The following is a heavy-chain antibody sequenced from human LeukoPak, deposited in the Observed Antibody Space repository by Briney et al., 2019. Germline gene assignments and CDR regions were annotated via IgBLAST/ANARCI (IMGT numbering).Heavy chain of an antibody. CDR2: ISSSSSYI. V-gene: IGHV3-21*01. CDR3: ARDYSSSWYYFDY. CDR1: GFTFSSFS. J-gene: IGHJ4*02. D-gene: IGHD6-13*01. Sequence: GGSLRLSCAASGFTFSSFSMNWVRQAPGKGLEWVSSISSSSSYIYYADSVKGRFTISRDNAKNSLYLQMNSLRAEDTAVYYCARDYSSSWYYFDYCGQGTLVTVSS.